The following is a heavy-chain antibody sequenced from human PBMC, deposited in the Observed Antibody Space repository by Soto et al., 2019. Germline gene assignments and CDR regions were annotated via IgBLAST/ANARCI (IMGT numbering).Heavy chain of an antibody. CDR1: GGSISSYY. D-gene: IGHD6-19*01. CDR2: IYYSGST. V-gene: IGHV4-59*01. J-gene: IGHJ5*02. Sequence: SETLSLTCTVSGGSISSYYWSWIRQPPGKGLEWIGYIYYSGSTNYNPSLKSRVTISVDTSKNQFSLKLSSVTAADTAVYYCARAPGQWLDRFNWFDPWGQGTLVTVSS. CDR3: ARAPGQWLDRFNWFDP.